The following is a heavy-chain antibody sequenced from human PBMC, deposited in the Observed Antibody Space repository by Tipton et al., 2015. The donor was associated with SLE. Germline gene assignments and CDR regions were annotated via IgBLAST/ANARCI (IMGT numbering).Heavy chain of an antibody. CDR3: ASDPPYYDFWSGYSDVFDI. CDR2: IYYSGST. CDR1: GGSISSHY. Sequence: TLSLTCTVSGGSISSHYWSWIRQPPGKGLEWIGYIYYSGSTNYNPSLKSRVTISVDTSKNQFSLNLSSVTAADTAVYYCASDPPYYDFWSGYSDVFDIWGQGTMVTVSS. D-gene: IGHD3-3*01. J-gene: IGHJ3*02. V-gene: IGHV4-59*11.